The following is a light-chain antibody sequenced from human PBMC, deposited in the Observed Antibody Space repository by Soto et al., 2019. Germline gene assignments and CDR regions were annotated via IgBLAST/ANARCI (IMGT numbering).Light chain of an antibody. CDR1: SGSIASNY. V-gene: IGLV6-57*04. Sequence: NFMLTQPHSVSESPGKTVTISCTRSSGSIASNYVQWYQQRPGSAPTTVIYEDNQRPSGVPDRFSASIDSSSNSASLTISGLKTEDDADYYCQSYDSSNPVVFGGGTQLTVL. J-gene: IGLJ2*01. CDR3: QSYDSSNPVV. CDR2: EDN.